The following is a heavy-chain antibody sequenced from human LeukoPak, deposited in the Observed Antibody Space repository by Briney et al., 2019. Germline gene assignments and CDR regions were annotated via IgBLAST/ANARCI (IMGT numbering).Heavy chain of an antibody. Sequence: GGSLRLSCAASGFTFNTYGMHWVRQAPGKGLEWVSFIRYDGINKYYADSVKGRFTISRDNSQNTLFLQINSLTTEDTAVYYCAKDGRGGSYYVGYWGQGTLVTVSS. J-gene: IGHJ4*02. CDR1: GFTFNTYG. CDR3: AKDGRGGSYYVGY. D-gene: IGHD1-26*01. V-gene: IGHV3-30*02. CDR2: IRYDGINK.